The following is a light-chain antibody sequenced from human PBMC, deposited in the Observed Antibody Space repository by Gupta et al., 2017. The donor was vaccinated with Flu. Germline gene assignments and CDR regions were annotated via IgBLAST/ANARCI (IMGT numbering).Light chain of an antibody. V-gene: IGKV3-20*01. J-gene: IGKJ2*01. CDR3: QQCSSSTPT. CDR2: CAS. CDR1: QSVESNN. Sequence: GTLLFSPAERATVSCSTSQSVESNNVAWYQQKPGQAPSLLRLCASSRATGVPDRFSGGGSGTEFTLTISRLEPEDFAVYYCQQCSSSTPTFGQGTKVEIK.